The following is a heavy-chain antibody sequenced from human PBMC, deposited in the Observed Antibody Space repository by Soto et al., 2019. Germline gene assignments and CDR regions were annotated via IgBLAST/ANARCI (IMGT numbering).Heavy chain of an antibody. J-gene: IGHJ4*02. D-gene: IGHD1-26*01. V-gene: IGHV3-73*01. Sequence: GSLPLSCASSGFTFSGSAIHWVRQAAGKGLGWVGRIRPKANYYATAYADSVKGRFTISRDDSMHTAYLQMTSLKTEDTAVYYCSRDRSGIEGATPDWGQGTLVTVSS. CDR3: SRDRSGIEGATPD. CDR2: IRPKANYYAT. CDR1: GFTFSGSA.